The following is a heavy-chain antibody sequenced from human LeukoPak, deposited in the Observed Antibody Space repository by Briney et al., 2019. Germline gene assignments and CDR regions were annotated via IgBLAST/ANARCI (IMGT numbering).Heavy chain of an antibody. J-gene: IGHJ6*03. CDR1: GGSNTDYY. CDR3: ARETQLGFFMDV. V-gene: IGHV4-4*07. Sequence: SETLSLTCSVSGGSNTDYYWNWIRQPAGKGLEWIGRIYTTGSTNYNPSLNSRVTMSVGKSKNQFSLKLNSVTAADTAVYYCARETQLGFFMDVWGKGTTVTVSS. CDR2: IYTTGST. D-gene: IGHD3-3*02.